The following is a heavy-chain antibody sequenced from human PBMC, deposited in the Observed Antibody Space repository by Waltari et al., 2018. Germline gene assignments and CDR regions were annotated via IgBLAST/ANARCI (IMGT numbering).Heavy chain of an antibody. Sequence: QVQLVQSGAEVKKPGASLKVSCKASGYSFSTYFMHWVRQAPGQGLEWMGVINPRSGSASNAQKFQGRLTMTRDTSTSTVYMELSSLRSEDTAIYFCARDGQSPRGDWFDPWGQGTLVTVSS. V-gene: IGHV1-46*01. D-gene: IGHD3-10*01. CDR1: GYSFSTYF. J-gene: IGHJ5*01. CDR2: INPRSGSA. CDR3: ARDGQSPRGDWFDP.